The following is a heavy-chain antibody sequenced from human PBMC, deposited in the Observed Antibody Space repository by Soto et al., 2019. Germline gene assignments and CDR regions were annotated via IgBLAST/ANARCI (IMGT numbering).Heavy chain of an antibody. CDR2: INPNSGDT. CDR3: ATSRISIAVAGETEYYFDY. J-gene: IGHJ4*02. Sequence: ASVKVSCKASGYIFTGYYMHWVRQAPGQGLEWMGWINPNSGDTNYTQKFQGWVTMTRDTSISTAYMEMSRLRSDDTAVYYCATSRISIAVAGETEYYFDYWGQGTLVTVSS. V-gene: IGHV1-2*04. D-gene: IGHD6-19*01. CDR1: GYIFTGYY.